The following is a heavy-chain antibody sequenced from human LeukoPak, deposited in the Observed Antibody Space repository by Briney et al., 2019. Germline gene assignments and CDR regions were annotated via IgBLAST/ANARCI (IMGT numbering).Heavy chain of an antibody. CDR1: GVSISTSNR. V-gene: IGHV4-4*02. CDR3: AREGDASGSYYNY. Sequence: SETLSLTCDVSGVSISTSNRWSWVRQPPGKGLEWIGEIHHSGSTNYNPSLKSRVTISVDKSKDQFSLNLNSVTAADTAVYYCAREGDASGSYYNYWGQGILVTVSS. J-gene: IGHJ4*02. CDR2: IHHSGST. D-gene: IGHD3-10*01.